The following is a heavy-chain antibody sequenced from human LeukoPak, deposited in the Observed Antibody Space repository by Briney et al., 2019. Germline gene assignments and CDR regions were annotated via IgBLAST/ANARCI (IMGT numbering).Heavy chain of an antibody. Sequence: ASVKVSCKASGYTFTSYGISWVRQAPGQGLEWMGWISAYNGNTNYAQKLQGRVTMTTDTSTSTAYMELRSLRSDDTAVYYCAHDSSGWHNVGNWFDPWGQGTLVTVSS. CDR2: ISAYNGNT. J-gene: IGHJ5*02. CDR1: GYTFTSYG. V-gene: IGHV1-18*01. D-gene: IGHD6-19*01. CDR3: AHDSSGWHNVGNWFDP.